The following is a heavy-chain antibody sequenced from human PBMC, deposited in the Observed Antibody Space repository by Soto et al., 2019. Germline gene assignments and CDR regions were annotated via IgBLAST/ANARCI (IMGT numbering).Heavy chain of an antibody. D-gene: IGHD3-3*01. J-gene: IGHJ2*01. CDR3: ARGRDVLRFLEWLFSGYFDL. CDR1: GGSISSGGYY. V-gene: IGHV4-31*03. Sequence: QVQLQESGPGLVKPSQTLSLTCTVSGGSISSGGYYWSWIRQHPGKGLEWIGYIYYSGSTYYNPSLMSRVTISLDTSNNQFSLKLSSVTAADTAVYYCARGRDVLRFLEWLFSGYFDLWGRGTLVTVSS. CDR2: IYYSGST.